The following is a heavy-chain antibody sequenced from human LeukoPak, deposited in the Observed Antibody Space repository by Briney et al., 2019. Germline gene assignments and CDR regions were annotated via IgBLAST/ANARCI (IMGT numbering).Heavy chain of an antibody. CDR1: GFTFSNFA. J-gene: IGHJ6*02. Sequence: GGSLRLSCAASGFTFSNFAMTWVRQAPGKGLEWVSSIVGSSSTYYADSLKGRFTISRDNAKNSLFLQLHSLSVEDTAVYYCARTLAARIQSPYYYGLDVWGQGTPVTVSS. D-gene: IGHD6-6*01. V-gene: IGHV3-69-1*02. CDR2: IVGSSST. CDR3: ARTLAARIQSPYYYGLDV.